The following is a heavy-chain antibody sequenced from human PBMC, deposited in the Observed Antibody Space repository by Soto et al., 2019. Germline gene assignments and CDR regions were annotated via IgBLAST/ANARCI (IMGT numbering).Heavy chain of an antibody. D-gene: IGHD3-3*01. CDR3: AKDAATPGAARFLDS. CDR2: ISLEGSNK. J-gene: IGHJ4*02. Sequence: GGSLRLSCEASGFNFSHYAMHWVRQAPGKGLEWLAIISLEGSNKYSAKAVKDRFTISRDNSKSTLYLQMHNLSPAATAVYYCAKDAATPGAARFLDSWGQRAPVTVSS. V-gene: IGHV3-30*18. CDR1: GFNFSHYA.